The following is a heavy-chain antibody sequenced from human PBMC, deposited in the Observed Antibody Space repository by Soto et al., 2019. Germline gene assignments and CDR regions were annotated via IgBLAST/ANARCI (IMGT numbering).Heavy chain of an antibody. Sequence: QVQLVQSGAEVKKPGSSVTVSCKASGGTFSSYTISWVRQAPGQGLEWMGGIIPIFGTANYAQKFQGRVTITADESQSTAYMELSSLRSEDTVVYYCARGNHRWLQLWYFDLWGRGTLVTVSS. CDR2: IIPIFGTA. J-gene: IGHJ2*01. CDR3: ARGNHRWLQLWYFDL. V-gene: IGHV1-69*12. D-gene: IGHD5-12*01. CDR1: GGTFSSYT.